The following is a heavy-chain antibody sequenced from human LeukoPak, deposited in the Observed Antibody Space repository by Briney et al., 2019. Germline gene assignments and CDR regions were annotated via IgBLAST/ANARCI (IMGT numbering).Heavy chain of an antibody. J-gene: IGHJ4*02. CDR3: ARDYRGSGSYYY. D-gene: IGHD3-10*01. CDR2: IYYSGST. V-gene: IGHV4-59*01. Sequence: SETLSLTCTVSGGSISSYYWSWIRQPPGKGLEWIGYIYYSGSTNYNPSLKSRVTISVDTSKNQFSLKLSSVTAADTAVYYCARDYRGSGSYYYWGQGTLVTVSS. CDR1: GGSISSYY.